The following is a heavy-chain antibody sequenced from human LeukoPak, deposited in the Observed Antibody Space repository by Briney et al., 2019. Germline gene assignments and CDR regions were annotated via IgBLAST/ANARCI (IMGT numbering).Heavy chain of an antibody. CDR1: GFTFSDYS. CDR3: ARDHKWAFDY. V-gene: IGHV3-21*01. D-gene: IGHD1-26*01. CDR2: IGLGSGFV. Sequence: GGSLRLSCAASGFTFSDYSMNWVRQAPGRGLEWISYIGLGSGFVSYADSVKGRFTISSDTATKSVYLQMDSLRAEDTAIYYCARDHKWAFDYWGQGTLVTVSS. J-gene: IGHJ4*02.